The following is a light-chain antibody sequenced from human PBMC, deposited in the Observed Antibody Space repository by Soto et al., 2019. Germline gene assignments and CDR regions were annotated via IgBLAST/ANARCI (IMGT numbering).Light chain of an antibody. CDR2: VNGDGSH. CDR3: QTWGTGVV. V-gene: IGLV4-69*01. J-gene: IGLJ2*01. Sequence: QPVLTQSPSASASLGASVKLTCTLNSGHSSYAIAWHQQQPETGPRFLMKVNGDGSHSRGDGIPDRFSGFSSGAERYLTISSLQSEDEADYYCQTWGTGVVFGGGTKLTVL. CDR1: SGHSSYA.